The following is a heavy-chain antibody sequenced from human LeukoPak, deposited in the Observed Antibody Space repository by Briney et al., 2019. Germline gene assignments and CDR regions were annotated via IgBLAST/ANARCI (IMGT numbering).Heavy chain of an antibody. CDR3: ARGGPHYMDV. CDR2: INPSGGST. V-gene: IGHV1-46*01. J-gene: IGHJ6*03. Sequence: ASVKVSCKASGYTFTYRYLHWVRQAPGQGLEWLGLINPSGGSTSYAQKFQGRVTMTRDMSTSTVYMELSSLRSEDTAVYYCARGGPHYMDVWGKGTTVTVSS. CDR1: GYTFTYRY.